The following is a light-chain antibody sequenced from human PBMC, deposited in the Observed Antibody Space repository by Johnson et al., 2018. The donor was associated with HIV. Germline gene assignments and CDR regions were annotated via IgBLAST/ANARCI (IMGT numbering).Light chain of an antibody. CDR1: SSNIGKNH. Sequence: QAVLTQPPSVSAAPGQKVTISCSGSSSNIGKNHVSWYQQFPGTAPKLLIYDNNKRPSGIPDRFSGSKSGTSATLGITGLQTGDEADYYCGTWDSSLSASYVFGTGTKVTVL. J-gene: IGLJ1*01. V-gene: IGLV1-51*01. CDR3: GTWDSSLSASYV. CDR2: DNN.